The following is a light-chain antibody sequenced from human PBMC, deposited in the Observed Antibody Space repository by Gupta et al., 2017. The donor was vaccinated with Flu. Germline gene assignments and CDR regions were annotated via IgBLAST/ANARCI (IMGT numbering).Light chain of an antibody. Sequence: SVGDSVTITCRASQGISSYLGWYQQKPGKAPRLLIYAASNLQSGVPSRFSGSGSGRQFTLTIRSLQPEDFATYFCQQVNSYPYTFGQGTKLEIK. J-gene: IGKJ2*01. V-gene: IGKV1-9*01. CDR2: AAS. CDR1: QGISSY. CDR3: QQVNSYPYT.